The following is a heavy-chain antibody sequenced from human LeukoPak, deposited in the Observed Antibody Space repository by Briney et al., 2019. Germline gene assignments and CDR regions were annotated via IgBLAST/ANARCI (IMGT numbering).Heavy chain of an antibody. J-gene: IGHJ5*02. V-gene: IGHV4-59*01. CDR1: GDSMSSYY. D-gene: IGHD1-20*01. CDR3: ARDRGITGNLGWFDP. Sequence: SETLSLTCTVSGDSMSSYYRGWIRQPPGKGLEWIGDIYYSGSTNYNPSLKSRVIILADTSKNQFSLRLSSVTAADTAVYYCARDRGITGNLGWFDPWGQGTLVTVSS. CDR2: IYYSGST.